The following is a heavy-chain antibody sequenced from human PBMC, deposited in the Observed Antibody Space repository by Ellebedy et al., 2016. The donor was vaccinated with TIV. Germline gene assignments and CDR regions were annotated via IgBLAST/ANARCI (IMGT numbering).Heavy chain of an antibody. Sequence: AASVKVSCKASGGTFSSYAISWVRQAPGQGLEWMGGIIPIFGTANYAQKFQGRVTITADESTSTAYMELSSLRSEDTAVYYCARIYCSSTSCYLGWFDPWGQGTLVTVSS. J-gene: IGHJ5*02. CDR1: GGTFSSYA. V-gene: IGHV1-69*13. CDR2: IIPIFGTA. CDR3: ARIYCSSTSCYLGWFDP. D-gene: IGHD2-2*01.